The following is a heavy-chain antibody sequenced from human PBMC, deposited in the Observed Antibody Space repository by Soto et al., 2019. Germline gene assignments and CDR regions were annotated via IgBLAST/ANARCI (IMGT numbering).Heavy chain of an antibody. V-gene: IGHV3-21*01. Sequence: GGSLRLSCAASGFTFSSYSMNWVRQAPGKGLEWVSSISSSSSYIYYADSVKGRFTISRDNAKNSLYLQMNSLRAEDTAVYYCARGSFRKVGALYGMGVWGQGXTVTVYS. CDR1: GFTFSSYS. CDR3: ARGSFRKVGALYGMGV. CDR2: ISSSSSYI. J-gene: IGHJ6*02. D-gene: IGHD3-16*01.